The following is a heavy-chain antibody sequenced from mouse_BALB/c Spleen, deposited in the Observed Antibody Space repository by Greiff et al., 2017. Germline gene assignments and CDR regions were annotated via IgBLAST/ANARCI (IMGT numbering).Heavy chain of an antibody. CDR3: ARGNYGGYYAMDY. Sequence: EVKLVESGGGLVQPGGSRKLSCAASGFTFSSFGMHWVRQAPEKGLEWVAYISSGSSTIYYADTVKGRFTISRDNPKNTLFLQMTSLRSEDTAMYYCARGNYGGYYAMDYWGQGTSVTVSS. J-gene: IGHJ4*01. D-gene: IGHD2-1*01. V-gene: IGHV5-17*02. CDR1: GFTFSSFG. CDR2: ISSGSSTI.